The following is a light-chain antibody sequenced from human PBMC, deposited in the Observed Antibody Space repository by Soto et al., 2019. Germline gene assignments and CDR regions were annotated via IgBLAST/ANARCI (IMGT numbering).Light chain of an antibody. V-gene: IGLV2-14*01. CDR3: SSYTTSSTLV. Sequence: QSALTQPASVSGSPGQSITISCTGTSSDVGGYNYVSWYQQHPSKAPKLMIYEVINRPSGISNRFSGSKSGNTASLTISGPQAEDEADYYCSSYTTSSTLVFGTGTKLTVL. CDR1: SSDVGGYNY. J-gene: IGLJ1*01. CDR2: EVI.